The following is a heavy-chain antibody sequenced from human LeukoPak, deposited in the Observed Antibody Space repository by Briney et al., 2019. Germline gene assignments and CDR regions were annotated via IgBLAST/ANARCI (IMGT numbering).Heavy chain of an antibody. CDR2: ISSSGSTI. CDR3: ARDGEMATIWRYFDY. J-gene: IGHJ4*02. D-gene: IGHD5-24*01. Sequence: PGGSLRLSCAASGFTFSDYYMSWIRQAPGKGLEWVSYISSSGSTIYYADSVKGRFTISRDNAKNSLYLQMNSLRAEDTAVYYCARDGEMATIWRYFDYWGQGTLVTVSP. CDR1: GFTFSDYY. V-gene: IGHV3-11*01.